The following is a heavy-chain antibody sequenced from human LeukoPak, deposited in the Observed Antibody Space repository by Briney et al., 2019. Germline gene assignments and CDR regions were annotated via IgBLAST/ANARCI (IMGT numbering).Heavy chain of an antibody. J-gene: IGHJ4*02. CDR1: GGSISSYY. CDR2: IYYSGST. V-gene: IGHV4-4*07. D-gene: IGHD2-15*01. CDR3: ARDNIVVVAATKAYYFDY. Sequence: SETLSLTCTVSGGSISSYYWSWIRQPAGKGLEWIGSIYYSGSTYYNPSLKSRVTISVDTSKNQFSLKLSSVTAADTAVYYCARDNIVVVAATKAYYFDYWGQGTLVTVSS.